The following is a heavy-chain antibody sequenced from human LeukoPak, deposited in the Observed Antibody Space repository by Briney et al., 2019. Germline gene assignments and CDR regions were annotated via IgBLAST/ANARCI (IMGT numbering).Heavy chain of an antibody. D-gene: IGHD6-6*01. Sequence: GGSLRLSCAASGFTFSNYWMSWVRQAPGKGLEWVANIKHDGGEKYYVDSVKGRFTISRDNAKNSLFLQMNSLRAEDTAVYYCARNRGGSPSGFDYWGQGTLVTVSS. V-gene: IGHV3-7*01. CDR3: ARNRGGSPSGFDY. CDR1: GFTFSNYW. CDR2: IKHDGGEK. J-gene: IGHJ4*02.